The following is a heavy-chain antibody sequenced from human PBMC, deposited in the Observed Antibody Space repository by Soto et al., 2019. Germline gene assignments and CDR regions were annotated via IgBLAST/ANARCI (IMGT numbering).Heavy chain of an antibody. CDR2: INAGNGNT. J-gene: IGHJ5*02. CDR3: ARDTGYCTNGVCYRGYNWFDP. V-gene: IGHV1-3*01. CDR1: GYTFTSYA. D-gene: IGHD2-8*01. Sequence: ASVKVSCKASGYTFTSYAMHWVRQAPGQRLEWMGWINAGNGNTKYSQKFQGRVTITRDTSASTAYMELSSLRSEDTAVYYCARDTGYCTNGVCYRGYNWFDPWGQGTLVTSPQ.